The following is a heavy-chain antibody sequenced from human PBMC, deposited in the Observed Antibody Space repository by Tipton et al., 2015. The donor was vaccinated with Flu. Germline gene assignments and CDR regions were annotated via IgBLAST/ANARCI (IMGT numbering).Heavy chain of an antibody. CDR2: IYYSGST. CDR3: ARDQGFGGGLSYDYYVLDV. V-gene: IGHV4-38-2*02. J-gene: IGHJ6*02. Sequence: TLSLTCAVSGYSINSGYFWGWIRQPPGKGLEWIGDIYYSGSTYYNPSLTSRVTISVDTSRNQFSLRLNSVTAADTAVYYCARDQGFGGGLSYDYYVLDVWGQGTTVTVSS. CDR1: GYSINSGYF. D-gene: IGHD3-10*01.